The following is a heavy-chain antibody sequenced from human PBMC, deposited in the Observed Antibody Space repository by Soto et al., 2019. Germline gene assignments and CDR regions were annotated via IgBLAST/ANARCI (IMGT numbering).Heavy chain of an antibody. CDR3: ARDSDSSGYSDYYYYYGMDV. J-gene: IGHJ6*02. Sequence: SVKVSCKASRGTFSSYAISWVRQAPGQGLEWMGGIIPIFGTANYAQKFQGRVTITADESTSTAYLELSSLRSEDTAVYYCARDSDSSGYSDYYYYYGMDVWGQGTTVTVSS. D-gene: IGHD3-22*01. V-gene: IGHV1-69*13. CDR2: IIPIFGTA. CDR1: RGTFSSYA.